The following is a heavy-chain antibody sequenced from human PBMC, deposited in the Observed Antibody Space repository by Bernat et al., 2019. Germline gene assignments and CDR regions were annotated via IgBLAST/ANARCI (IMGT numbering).Heavy chain of an antibody. CDR1: GGSISSGSYY. D-gene: IGHD1-26*01. CDR3: AAGLSECSGSQNYAFDI. J-gene: IGHJ3*02. Sequence: QVQLQESGPGLVKPSQTLSLTCTVSGGSISSGSYYWSWIRQPAGKGLEWIGRIYTSGSTNYNPSLKSRVTISVDTSKNQFSLKLSSVTAADTAVYYCAAGLSECSGSQNYAFDIWGQGTMVTVSS. CDR2: IYTSGST. V-gene: IGHV4-61*02.